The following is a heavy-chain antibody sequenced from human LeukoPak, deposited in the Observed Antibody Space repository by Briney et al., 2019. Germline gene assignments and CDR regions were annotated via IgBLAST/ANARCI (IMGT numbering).Heavy chain of an antibody. CDR2: IYYSGST. D-gene: IGHD5-12*01. J-gene: IGHJ5*02. CDR1: GVSISSSSYY. Sequence: PSQTLSLTCTVSGVSISSSSYYWGWIRQPPGKGLEWIGTIYYSGSTYYNPSLKSRVTISVDTSQNQFSLRPSSVTAADTAVYYCARDVDIVATVWFDPWGQGTLVTVSS. V-gene: IGHV4-39*02. CDR3: ARDVDIVATVWFDP.